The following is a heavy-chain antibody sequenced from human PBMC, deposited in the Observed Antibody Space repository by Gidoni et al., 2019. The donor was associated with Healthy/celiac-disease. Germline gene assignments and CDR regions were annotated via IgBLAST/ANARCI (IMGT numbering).Heavy chain of an antibody. V-gene: IGHV3-23*01. CDR2: ISGSGGST. CDR3: AKDHLAYLRRSWSDY. CDR1: GFTFSSYA. D-gene: IGHD3-16*01. Sequence: GSLRLSCAASGFTFSSYAMSWVRQAPGKGLEWVSAISGSGGSTYFADSVKGRFTISRDNSKNTLYLQMNSLRAEDTAVYYCAKDHLAYLRRSWSDYWGQGTLVTVSS. J-gene: IGHJ4*02.